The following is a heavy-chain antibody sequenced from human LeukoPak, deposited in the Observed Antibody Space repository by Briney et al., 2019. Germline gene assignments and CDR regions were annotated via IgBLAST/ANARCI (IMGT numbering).Heavy chain of an antibody. J-gene: IGHJ6*03. V-gene: IGHV3-48*03. Sequence: PGGSLRLSCAASGFTFSSYEMNWVRQAPGKGLEWVSYISSSGSTIYYADSVKGRFTISRDNAKNSLYLQMNSLRAEDTAVYYCARGPERDPYYMDVWGKGTTVTISS. D-gene: IGHD1-14*01. CDR2: ISSSGSTI. CDR1: GFTFSSYE. CDR3: ARGPERDPYYMDV.